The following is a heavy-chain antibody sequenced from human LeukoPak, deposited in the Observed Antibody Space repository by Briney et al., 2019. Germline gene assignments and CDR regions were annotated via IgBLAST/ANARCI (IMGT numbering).Heavy chain of an antibody. CDR3: ASLSSIVATY. Sequence: PGGSLRLSCAASGFTFTTSWLSWVRQAPGKGLEWVANIKPDGSDKYYVDSVKGRFTISRDNAKNSLYLQMNSLRAEDTAVYYCASLSSIVATYWGQGTQVTVSS. D-gene: IGHD5-12*01. CDR1: GFTFTTSW. CDR2: IKPDGSDK. V-gene: IGHV3-7*01. J-gene: IGHJ4*02.